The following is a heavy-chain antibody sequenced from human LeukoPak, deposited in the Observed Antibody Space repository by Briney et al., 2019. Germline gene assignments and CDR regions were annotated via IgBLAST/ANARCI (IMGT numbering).Heavy chain of an antibody. J-gene: IGHJ4*02. D-gene: IGHD6-13*01. CDR2: IYHSGST. CDR3: ARTVLSYSWYHKEDFFDY. CDR1: GYSINNGYY. Sequence: SETLSLTCTVSGYSINNGYYWGWIRQPPGKGLEWIGSIYHSGSTYYKPSLKSRVTISVDTSKNQFSLKLSSVTAADTAVYYCARTVLSYSWYHKEDFFDYWGQGTPVTVSS. V-gene: IGHV4-38-2*02.